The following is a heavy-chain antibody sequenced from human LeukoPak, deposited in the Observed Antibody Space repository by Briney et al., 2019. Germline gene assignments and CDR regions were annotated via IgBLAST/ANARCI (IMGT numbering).Heavy chain of an antibody. V-gene: IGHV4-34*01. CDR3: ARGRKYTSGYRVTELGSGYSDY. Sequence: SETLSLTCPLYGGSFSSYYWSWIRQPPEKGLEWIGEINRIGSTNYNPSLKSRVTISVDTSKNQFSLKMSSVTAADTAVYYCARGRKYTSGYRVTELGSGYSDYWGQGTLVTVSS. CDR1: GGSFSSYY. D-gene: IGHD5-18*01. J-gene: IGHJ4*02. CDR2: INRIGST.